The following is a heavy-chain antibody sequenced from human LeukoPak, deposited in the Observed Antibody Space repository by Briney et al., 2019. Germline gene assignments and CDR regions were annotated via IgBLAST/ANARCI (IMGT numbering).Heavy chain of an antibody. D-gene: IGHD3-3*01. V-gene: IGHV3-23*01. J-gene: IGHJ4*02. Sequence: GGSLRLSCAASGFTFSSYAMSWVRQAPGKGLEWVSAISGSGGSTYYADSVKGRFTISRDNSKNKLYLQMNSLRAEDTAVYYCAKNGPYGFLEWLSDYWGQGTLVTVSS. CDR2: ISGSGGST. CDR1: GFTFSSYA. CDR3: AKNGPYGFLEWLSDY.